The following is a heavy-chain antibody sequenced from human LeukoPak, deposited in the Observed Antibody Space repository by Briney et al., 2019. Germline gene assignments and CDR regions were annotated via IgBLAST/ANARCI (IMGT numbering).Heavy chain of an antibody. Sequence: GASVKVSCKASGYTFTSYGISWVRQAPGQGLEWMGWISAYNGNTNYAQKLQGRVTMTTDTSTSTAYMELRSLRSGDTAVYYCARDQEGPYDFWSGYPNLDYWGQGTLVTVSS. CDR3: ARDQEGPYDFWSGYPNLDY. CDR1: GYTFTSYG. V-gene: IGHV1-18*01. J-gene: IGHJ4*02. D-gene: IGHD3-3*01. CDR2: ISAYNGNT.